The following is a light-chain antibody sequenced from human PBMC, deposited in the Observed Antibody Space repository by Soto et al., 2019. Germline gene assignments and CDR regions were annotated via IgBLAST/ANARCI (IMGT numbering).Light chain of an antibody. CDR3: QHYNNWPPWT. V-gene: IGKV3-15*01. CDR2: GAS. CDR1: QSVSSN. Sequence: EIVMTQSPATLSVSPGERATLSCRVSQSVSSNLAWYQQKPGQAPRLLIYGASTRATGIPARFSGGGSGTEFTVTISSLQSEDFAVYYCQHYNNWPPWTFGQGTKVEIK. J-gene: IGKJ1*01.